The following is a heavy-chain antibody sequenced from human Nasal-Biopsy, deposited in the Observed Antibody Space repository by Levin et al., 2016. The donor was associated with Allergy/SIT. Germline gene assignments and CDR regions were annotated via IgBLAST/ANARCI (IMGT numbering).Heavy chain of an antibody. J-gene: IGHJ4*02. CDR3: ARGVRYYYDSSGSLLGY. Sequence: GESLKISCAASGFTFSSYGMHWVRQAPGKGLEWVAVIWYDGSNKYYADSVKGRFTISRDNSKNTLYLQMNSLRAEDTAVYYCARGVRYYYDSSGSLLGYWGQGTLVTVSS. V-gene: IGHV3-33*01. CDR2: IWYDGSNK. CDR1: GFTFSSYG. D-gene: IGHD3-22*01.